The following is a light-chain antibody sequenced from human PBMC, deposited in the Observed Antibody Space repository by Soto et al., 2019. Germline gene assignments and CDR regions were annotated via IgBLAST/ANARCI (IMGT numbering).Light chain of an antibody. J-gene: IGKJ3*01. CDR1: QSVSSS. CDR3: RQRSNWPPSIT. V-gene: IGKV3-11*01. Sequence: EIVLTQSPATLSVSPGERVTLSCRASQSVSSSLAWYQQKPGQAPRLLIYDASNRATGIPARFSGSGSGTDFTLTISSLAPEDFAVYYCRQRSNWPPSITFGPGTKVDIK. CDR2: DAS.